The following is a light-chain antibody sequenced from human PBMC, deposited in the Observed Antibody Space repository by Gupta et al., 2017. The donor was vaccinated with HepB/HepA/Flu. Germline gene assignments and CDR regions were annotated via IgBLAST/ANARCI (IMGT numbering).Light chain of an antibody. V-gene: IGLV2-14*03. CDR1: SSDIGGYDY. CDR3: CSHSSSFSRV. CDR2: NVN. Sequence: QSALTQPAYVSGSPGPSITISCTGSSSDIGGYDYVAWYQQHPGKAPKVIIYNVNNRPSGVSKRFSVSKSGNTASLSISVLYAEDEADYYCCSHSSSFSRVFGGWTKLTVL. J-gene: IGLJ3*02.